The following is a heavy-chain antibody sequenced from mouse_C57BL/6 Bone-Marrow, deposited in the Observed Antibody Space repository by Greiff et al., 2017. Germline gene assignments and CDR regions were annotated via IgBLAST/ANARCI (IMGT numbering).Heavy chain of an antibody. CDR2: IDPSDSYT. V-gene: IGHV1-69*01. D-gene: IGHD1-1*01. CDR3: ARDYDGSSSYWYFDV. Sequence: QVQLQQPGAELVMPGASVKLSCKASGYTFTSYWMHWVKQRPGQGLEWIGEIDPSDSYTNYNQKFKGKSTLTVDKSSSTAYMQLSSLTSEDSAVYYCARDYDGSSSYWYFDVWGTGTTVTVSS. CDR1: GYTFTSYW. J-gene: IGHJ1*03.